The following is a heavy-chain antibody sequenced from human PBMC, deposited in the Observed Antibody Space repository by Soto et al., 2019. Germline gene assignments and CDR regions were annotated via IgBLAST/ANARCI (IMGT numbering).Heavy chain of an antibody. CDR3: ARDRFGGTEGTNWLDP. Sequence: QEQLVQSGGGVVQPGRSLRLSCAASGFKFNSYGMHWVRQAPGKGLEWVAVISYDGSDTSYGDSVKGRFTISRDNSKNTLHLQMRSLRLDDTAVYYCARDRFGGTEGTNWLDPWGQGSLVTVSS. J-gene: IGHJ5*02. CDR1: GFKFNSYG. V-gene: IGHV3-33*01. D-gene: IGHD3-10*01. CDR2: ISYDGSDT.